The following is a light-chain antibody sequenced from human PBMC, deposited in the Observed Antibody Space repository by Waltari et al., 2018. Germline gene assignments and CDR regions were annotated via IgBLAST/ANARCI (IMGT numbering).Light chain of an antibody. CDR1: QSVSSSY. CDR3: QQYGSSAG. V-gene: IGKV3-20*01. CDR2: GAS. Sequence: EIVLTQSPGPLSLSPGERATLSCRASQSVSSSYLAWYQQKPGQAPRLLIYGASSRATGIPDRFSGSGSGTDFTLTISRLEPEDFAVYYCQQYGSSAGFGGGTKVEIK. J-gene: IGKJ4*01.